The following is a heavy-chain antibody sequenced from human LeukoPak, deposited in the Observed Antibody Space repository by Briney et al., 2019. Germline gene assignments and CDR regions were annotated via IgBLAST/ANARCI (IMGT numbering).Heavy chain of an antibody. Sequence: GGSLRLSCAASGFTFSSYAMSWVRQAPGKGLEWVSAISGSGGSTYYADSVKGRFTISRGNSKNTLYLQMNSLRAEDTAVYYCAKMDGAIFGVAFDYWGQGTLVTVSS. D-gene: IGHD3-3*01. J-gene: IGHJ4*02. CDR1: GFTFSSYA. CDR3: AKMDGAIFGVAFDY. V-gene: IGHV3-23*01. CDR2: ISGSGGST.